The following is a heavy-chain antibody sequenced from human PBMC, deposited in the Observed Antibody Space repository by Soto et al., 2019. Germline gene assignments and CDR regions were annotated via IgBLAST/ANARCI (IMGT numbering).Heavy chain of an antibody. V-gene: IGHV4-59*08. J-gene: IGHJ4*02. CDR1: GGSISSDY. Sequence: SETLSLTCTVSGGSISSDYWSWIRQPPGKGLEWIGYIYHSGSTNYNPSLKSRVTLSVDTSKNQFSLKLSSVTAADTAVYYCARRYGGAVDYWGQGALVTVS. CDR2: IYHSGST. D-gene: IGHD3-10*01. CDR3: ARRYGGAVDY.